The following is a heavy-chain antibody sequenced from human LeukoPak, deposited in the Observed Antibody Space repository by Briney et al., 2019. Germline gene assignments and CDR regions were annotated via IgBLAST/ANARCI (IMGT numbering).Heavy chain of an antibody. Sequence: GASVKVSFRASGYTFTVYYMHWVRQAPGQGLEWMGRINPNSGGTNYAQKFQGRVTMTRDTSISTAYMELSRLRSDDTAVYYCARDQVAAADYWGQGTLVTVSS. CDR1: GYTFTVYY. CDR3: ARDQVAAADY. J-gene: IGHJ4*02. CDR2: INPNSGGT. D-gene: IGHD6-19*01. V-gene: IGHV1-2*06.